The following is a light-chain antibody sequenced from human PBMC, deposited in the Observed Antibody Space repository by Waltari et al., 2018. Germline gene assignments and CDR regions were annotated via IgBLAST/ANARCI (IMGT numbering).Light chain of an antibody. CDR1: QSILNTSNNNNY. J-gene: IGKJ2*01. CDR2: WAS. CDR3: QQLYSAPFT. Sequence: DIVMTQSPDSLAVSLGERTTTSCTSSQSILNTSNNNNYLAWYRQKPGQPPKLVIYWASTREYGVPDRFSGSGSGTDFTLTISSLQAEDVAVYYCQQLYSAPFTFGQGTKLEIK. V-gene: IGKV4-1*01.